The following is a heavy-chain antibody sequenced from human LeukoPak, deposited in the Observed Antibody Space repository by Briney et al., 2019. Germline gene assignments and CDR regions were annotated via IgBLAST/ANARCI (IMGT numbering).Heavy chain of an antibody. V-gene: IGHV1-2*02. CDR1: GYTFTGYY. D-gene: IGHD2-15*01. Sequence: SVKVSCKASGYTFTGYYMHWVRQAPGQGLEWMGWINPNSGGTNYAQKFQGRVTMTRDTSISTAYMELSRLRSDDTAVYYCARAAGCSGGSCYAFDIWGQGTMVTVSS. J-gene: IGHJ3*02. CDR3: ARAAGCSGGSCYAFDI. CDR2: INPNSGGT.